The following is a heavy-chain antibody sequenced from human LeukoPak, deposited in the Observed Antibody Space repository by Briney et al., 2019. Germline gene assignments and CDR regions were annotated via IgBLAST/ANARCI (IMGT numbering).Heavy chain of an antibody. Sequence: SQTPSLTCTVSGGSISSGGYYWSWIRQHPGKGLEWIGYIYYSGSTYYNPSLKSRVTISVDTSKNQFSLKLSSVTAADTAVYYCARVYDSSGYTPYDAFDIWGQGTMVTVSS. CDR2: IYYSGST. D-gene: IGHD3-22*01. CDR3: ARVYDSSGYTPYDAFDI. CDR1: GGSISSGGYY. V-gene: IGHV4-31*03. J-gene: IGHJ3*02.